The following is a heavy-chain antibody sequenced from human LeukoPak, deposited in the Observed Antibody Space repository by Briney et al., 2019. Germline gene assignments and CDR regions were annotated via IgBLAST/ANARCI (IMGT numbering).Heavy chain of an antibody. Sequence: GASVKGSCKASGGTFSSHALNWVRRAPGQGLEWMGGIIPFFGTANSAQKFQGRVTITADESTSASYMELSSLTSEDTAVYYCARERPIVVVPYASTVGYFVYWGRVTLVTVSS. D-gene: IGHD2-2*01. J-gene: IGHJ4*02. CDR1: GGTFSSHA. CDR3: ARERPIVVVPYASTVGYFVY. V-gene: IGHV1-69*13. CDR2: IIPFFGTA.